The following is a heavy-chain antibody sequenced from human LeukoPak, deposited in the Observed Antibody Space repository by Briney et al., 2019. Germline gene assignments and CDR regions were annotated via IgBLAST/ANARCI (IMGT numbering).Heavy chain of an antibody. CDR2: IIPIFGTA. V-gene: IGHV1-69*05. D-gene: IGHD2-2*02. CDR1: GGTFSSYA. Sequence: SVKVSCKASGGTFSSYAISWVRQAPGQGLEWMGGIIPIFGTANYAQKFQGRVTITTDESTSTAYMELSSLRSDDTAVYYCARASQGGYVAPAAIRFYYYYMDVWGKRTTVTVSS. J-gene: IGHJ6*03. CDR3: ARASQGGYVAPAAIRFYYYYMDV.